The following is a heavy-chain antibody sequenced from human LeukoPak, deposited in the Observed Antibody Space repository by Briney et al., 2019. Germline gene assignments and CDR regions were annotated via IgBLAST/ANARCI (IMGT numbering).Heavy chain of an antibody. CDR1: GYTFTSYD. D-gene: IGHD3-9*01. V-gene: IGHV1-8*01. CDR2: MNPNSGNT. Sequence: ASVKVSCKASGYTFTSYDINWVRQATGQGLEWMGWMNPNSGNTGYAQKFQGRVTMTRNTSISTAYMELRSLRSDDTAVYYCARSAGVLRYFDWSTQLQYYFDYWGQGTLVTVSS. J-gene: IGHJ4*02. CDR3: ARSAGVLRYFDWSTQLQYYFDY.